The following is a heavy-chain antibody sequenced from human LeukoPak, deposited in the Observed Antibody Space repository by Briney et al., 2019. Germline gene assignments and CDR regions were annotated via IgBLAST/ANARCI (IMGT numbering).Heavy chain of an antibody. CDR3: ARRGYCSSTSCPPNGAFDI. CDR1: GYTFTCYY. V-gene: IGHV1-2*02. D-gene: IGHD2-2*01. Sequence: ASVKVSCKASGYTFTCYYMHWVRQAPGQGLEWMGWINPNSGGTNYAQKFQGRVTMTRDTSISTAYMELSRLRSDDTAVYYCARRGYCSSTSCPPNGAFDIWGQGTMVTVSS. CDR2: INPNSGGT. J-gene: IGHJ3*02.